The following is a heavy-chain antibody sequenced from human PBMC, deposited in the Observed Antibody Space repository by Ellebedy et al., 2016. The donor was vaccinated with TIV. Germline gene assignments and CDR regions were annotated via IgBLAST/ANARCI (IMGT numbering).Heavy chain of an antibody. J-gene: IGHJ5*02. Sequence: PGGSLRLSCAASGFAFTNAWMNRFSQAPGMGLEWVARIKGKADGGTRDLAATVRGRFTISRDDSTNTLYLQMNSLKTEDTGVYYCTTDRFLEWAPIDLWGRGARVTVSS. D-gene: IGHD3-3*01. CDR1: GFAFTNAW. V-gene: IGHV3-15*07. CDR2: IKGKADGGTR. CDR3: TTDRFLEWAPIDL.